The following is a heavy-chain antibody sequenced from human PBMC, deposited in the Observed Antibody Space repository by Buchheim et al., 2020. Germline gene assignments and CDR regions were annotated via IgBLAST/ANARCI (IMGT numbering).Heavy chain of an antibody. CDR2: IKSKTDGGTT. CDR3: TTVLGYCSGGSCWDNDY. CDR1: GFTFSNAW. Sequence: EVQLVESGGGLVKPGGSLRLSCAASGFTFSNAWMSWVRQAPGKGLEWVGRIKSKTDGGTTDYAAPVKGRFTISRADSKNTLYLQMNSLKTEDTAVYYCTTVLGYCSGGSCWDNDYWGQGTL. J-gene: IGHJ4*02. D-gene: IGHD2-15*01. V-gene: IGHV3-15*01.